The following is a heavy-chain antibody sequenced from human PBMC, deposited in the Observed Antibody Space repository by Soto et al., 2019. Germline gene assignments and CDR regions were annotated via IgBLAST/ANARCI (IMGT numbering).Heavy chain of an antibody. V-gene: IGHV3-15*07. CDR3: TTGSGEGV. Sequence: EVQLVESGGGLVKPGGSLRLSCAASDFTITNAWMNWVRQAPGKGLEWVGRIKTKSEGEATDYDAPPKGRFTISSDDSKNTLFLQMNRLKTEDKAVYYCTTGSGEGVWGQGARVSGSS. J-gene: IGHJ6*02. D-gene: IGHD1-26*01. CDR2: IKTKSEGEAT. CDR1: DFTITNAW.